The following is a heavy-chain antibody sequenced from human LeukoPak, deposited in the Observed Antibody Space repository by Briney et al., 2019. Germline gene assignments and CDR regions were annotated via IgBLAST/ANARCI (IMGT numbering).Heavy chain of an antibody. D-gene: IGHD5-24*01. CDR2: IYYSGST. Sequence: SETLSLTCTVSGGSISTYYWNWIRQPPGKGLEWMGYIYYSGSTNYNPSLKSRVTISVDTSKNQSSLQLSSVTTADTAVYYCARLRELATLHDAFDIWGQGTMVTVSS. V-gene: IGHV4-59*08. J-gene: IGHJ3*02. CDR1: GGSISTYY. CDR3: ARLRELATLHDAFDI.